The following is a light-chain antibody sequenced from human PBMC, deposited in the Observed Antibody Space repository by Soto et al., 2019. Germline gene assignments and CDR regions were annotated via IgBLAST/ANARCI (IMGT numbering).Light chain of an antibody. Sequence: EIVLTQSPATLSLSPGERATLSCRASQSVSSYLAWYQQKHGQAPSLLIYDASNRATGIPARFSGSGSGTDFTLTISSLAPEDFAVYYCQQRSNWPTFGGGTKVEIK. CDR2: DAS. CDR1: QSVSSY. CDR3: QQRSNWPT. J-gene: IGKJ4*01. V-gene: IGKV3-11*01.